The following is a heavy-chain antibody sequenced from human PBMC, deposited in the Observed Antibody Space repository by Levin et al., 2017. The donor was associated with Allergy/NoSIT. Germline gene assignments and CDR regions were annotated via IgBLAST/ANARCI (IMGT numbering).Heavy chain of an antibody. CDR3: ARTVVFDS. Sequence: AGGSLRLSCAASGFTFSSFAMSWVRQAPGKGLEWVSSISGSGGSTYYADSVKGRFTISRDNSRTTLYLQMSSLRAEDTALYYCARTVVFDSWGQGTLVTVSS. V-gene: IGHV3-23*01. CDR1: GFTFSSFA. J-gene: IGHJ4*02. CDR2: ISGSGGST. D-gene: IGHD4-23*01.